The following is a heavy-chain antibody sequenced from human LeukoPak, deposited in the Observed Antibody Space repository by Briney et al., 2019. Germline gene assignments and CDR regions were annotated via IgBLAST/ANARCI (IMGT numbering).Heavy chain of an antibody. CDR2: ISANGRST. CDR3: AKDLYSSSSDY. V-gene: IGHV3-23*01. CDR1: GLIFSNYV. Sequence: GGSLRLSCAASGLIFSNYVMSWVRQAPGKGLEWVSAISANGRSTYYADSVKGRFTVSRDNSKNTLYPQMNRLRDEDTAVYYCAKDLYSSSSDYWGQGTLVTVSS. J-gene: IGHJ4*02. D-gene: IGHD6-6*01.